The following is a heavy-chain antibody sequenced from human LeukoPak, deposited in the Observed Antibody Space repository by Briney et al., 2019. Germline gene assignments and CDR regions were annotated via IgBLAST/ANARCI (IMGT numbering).Heavy chain of an antibody. J-gene: IGHJ6*02. CDR1: GFTFSSYG. D-gene: IGHD3-10*01. Sequence: PGGSLRLSCAASGFTFSSYGMHWVRQAPGKGLEWVAVIWYDGSKKYYADSVKGRFTISRDNSKNTLYVQMNSLRAEDTAVYYCARDDGFYGMDVWGQGTTVTVSS. V-gene: IGHV3-33*08. CDR2: IWYDGSKK. CDR3: ARDDGFYGMDV.